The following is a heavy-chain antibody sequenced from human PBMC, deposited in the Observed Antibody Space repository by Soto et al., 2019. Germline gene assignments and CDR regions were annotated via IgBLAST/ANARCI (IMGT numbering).Heavy chain of an antibody. V-gene: IGHV3-30*18. CDR2: ISYDGSNK. D-gene: IGHD3-10*01. CDR1: GFTFSSYG. CDR3: AKDENGSGSYYNPSPFDY. Sequence: GGSLRLSCAASGFTFSSYGRHWVRQAPGKGLEWVAVISYDGSNKYYADSVKGRFTISRDNSKNTLYLQMNSLRAEDTAVYYCAKDENGSGSYYNPSPFDYWGQGTLVTVSS. J-gene: IGHJ4*02.